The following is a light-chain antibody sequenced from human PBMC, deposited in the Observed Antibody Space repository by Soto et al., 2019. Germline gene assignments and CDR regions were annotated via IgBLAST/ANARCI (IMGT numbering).Light chain of an antibody. Sequence: EIVLTQSPGTLSLSPGERLTLSCRTSQSLSTRSLAWYQQKPGQAPRLLIYGASTRATGIPARFSGSGSGTEFTLTISSLQSEDFAVYFCQQYNIWPQTFGQGTKVDIK. CDR2: GAS. V-gene: IGKV3-15*01. CDR1: QSLSTRS. CDR3: QQYNIWPQT. J-gene: IGKJ1*01.